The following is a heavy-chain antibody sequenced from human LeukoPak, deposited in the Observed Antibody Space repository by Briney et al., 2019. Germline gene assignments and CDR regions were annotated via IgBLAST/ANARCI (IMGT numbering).Heavy chain of an antibody. CDR3: AKDKDDYVWGSYRFFDY. CDR2: ISGSGGST. J-gene: IGHJ4*02. Sequence: GGSLRLSCAASGFTFSDYYMSWIRQAPGKGLEWVSAISGSGGSTYYADSVKGRFTISRDNSKNTLYLQMNSLRAEDTAVYYCAKDKDDYVWGSYRFFDYWGQGTLVTVSS. CDR1: GFTFSDYY. D-gene: IGHD3-16*02. V-gene: IGHV3-23*01.